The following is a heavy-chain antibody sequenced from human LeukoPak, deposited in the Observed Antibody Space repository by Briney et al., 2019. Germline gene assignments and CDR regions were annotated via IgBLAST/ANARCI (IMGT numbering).Heavy chain of an antibody. V-gene: IGHV3-30*18. CDR3: AKDRDTYGSIYYFDD. CDR2: ISYDGKDK. CDR1: GFTFSRYG. Sequence: GGSLRLSCAASGFTFSRYGMHWVRQAPGKGLEWVAVISYDGKDKHYADSVEGRFTISRDNSKNTLYLQMNSLRAEDTAVYYCAKDRDTYGSIYYFDDWGQGTLVTASS. J-gene: IGHJ4*02. D-gene: IGHD5-18*01.